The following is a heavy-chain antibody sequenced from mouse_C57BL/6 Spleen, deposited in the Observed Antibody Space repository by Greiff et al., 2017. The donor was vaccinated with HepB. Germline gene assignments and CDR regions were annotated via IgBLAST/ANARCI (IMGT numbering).Heavy chain of an antibody. CDR1: GFSLTSYA. CDR3: ARKIGYSSYYYAMDY. Sequence: QVQLQQSGPGLVAPSQSLSITCTVSGFSLTSYAISWVRQPPGKGLEWLGVIWTGGGTNYNSALKSRLSISKDNSKSQVFLKMNSLQTDDTARYYCARKIGYSSYYYAMDYWGQGTSVTVSS. D-gene: IGHD1-1*01. CDR2: IWTGGGT. J-gene: IGHJ4*01. V-gene: IGHV2-9-1*01.